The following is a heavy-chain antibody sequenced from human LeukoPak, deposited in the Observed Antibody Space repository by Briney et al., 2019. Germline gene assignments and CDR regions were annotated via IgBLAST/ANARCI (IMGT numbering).Heavy chain of an antibody. CDR1: GFTFDDYA. V-gene: IGHV3-9*01. CDR2: ISWNSGSI. CDR3: AKDSNYGGNSPLDY. D-gene: IGHD4-23*01. J-gene: IGHJ4*02. Sequence: PGGSLRLSCAASGFTFDDYAMHWVRQAPGKGLEWVSGISWNSGSIGYADSVKGRFTISRDNAKNSLYLQMNSLRAEDTALYYCAKDSNYGGNSPLDYWGQGTLVTVSS.